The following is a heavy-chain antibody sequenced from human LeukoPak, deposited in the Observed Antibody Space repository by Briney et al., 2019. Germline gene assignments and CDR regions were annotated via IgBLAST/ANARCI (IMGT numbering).Heavy chain of an antibody. CDR3: ARGVRGSYGTDF. J-gene: IGHJ4*02. CDR1: GFTFSSDW. V-gene: IGHV3-74*01. D-gene: IGHD1-26*01. Sequence: GGSLRLSCAAFGFTFSSDWMHWVRQAPGQGLVWVSRINPAGSSTNYADSVKGRFTISRDNAMNTLYLHLNSLRAEDTAVYYCARGVRGSYGTDFWGQGTLVTVSS. CDR2: INPAGSST.